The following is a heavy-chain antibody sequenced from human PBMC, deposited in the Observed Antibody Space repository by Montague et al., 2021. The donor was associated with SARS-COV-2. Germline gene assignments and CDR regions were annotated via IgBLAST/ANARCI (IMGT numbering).Heavy chain of an antibody. J-gene: IGHJ5*02. Sequence: SLRLSCAASGFTFSSAWMTWVRQSPGKGLEWVGRIKSKAVGGAIQYATSVKGRFTISRDDSENTLDLQMDSLTTEDTAVYYCTADFSDTAEQMAQTDLWGQGTLVTVSS. D-gene: IGHD5-24*01. V-gene: IGHV3-15*01. CDR1: GFTFSSAW. CDR2: IKSKAVGGAI. CDR3: TADFSDTAEQMAQTDL.